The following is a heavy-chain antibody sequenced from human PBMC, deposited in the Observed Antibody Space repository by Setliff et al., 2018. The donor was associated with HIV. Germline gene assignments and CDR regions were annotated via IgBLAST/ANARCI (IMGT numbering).Heavy chain of an antibody. D-gene: IGHD1-26*01. V-gene: IGHV4-34*01. J-gene: IGHJ4*02. CDR1: GGSFSGYY. Sequence: SETLSLTCAVYGGSFSGYYWSWIRQPPGKGLEWIGEINHSGSTNYNPSLKSRVAISVDTSKNQFSLKLSSVTAADTAVYYCARGVGSYYDWGQGTLVTVSS. CDR3: ARGVGSYYD. CDR2: INHSGST.